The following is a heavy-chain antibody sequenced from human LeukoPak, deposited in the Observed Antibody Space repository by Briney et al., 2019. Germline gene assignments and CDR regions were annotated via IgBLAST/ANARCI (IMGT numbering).Heavy chain of an antibody. J-gene: IGHJ3*02. CDR1: GYTFTGYY. CDR2: INPNSGGT. V-gene: IGHV1-2*02. D-gene: IGHD5-24*01. Sequence: ASVKVSCKASGYTFTGYYMHWVRQAPGQGLEWMGWINPNSGGTNYAQKFQGRVTMTRDTSISTAYMELSRLRSDDTAVYYCARVVEMATNAFDIWGQGTMVTVSS. CDR3: ARVVEMATNAFDI.